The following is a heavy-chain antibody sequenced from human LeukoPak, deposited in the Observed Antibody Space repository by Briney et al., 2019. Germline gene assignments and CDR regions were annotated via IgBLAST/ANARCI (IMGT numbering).Heavy chain of an antibody. J-gene: IGHJ4*02. V-gene: IGHV4-59*12. CDR1: GGSISSYY. D-gene: IGHD5-12*01. CDR3: ARDPGVGWSLVEWLRFSV. CDR2: IYYSGST. Sequence: PSETLSLTCTVSGGSISSYYWSWIRQPPGKGLEWIGYIYYSGSTNYNPSLKSRVTISVDTSKNQFSLKLSSVTAADTAVYYCARDPGVGWSLVEWLRFSVWGQGTLVTVSS.